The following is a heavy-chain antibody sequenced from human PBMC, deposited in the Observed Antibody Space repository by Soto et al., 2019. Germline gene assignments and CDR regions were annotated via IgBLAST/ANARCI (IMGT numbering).Heavy chain of an antibody. D-gene: IGHD2-15*01. CDR2: IYWDDDK. V-gene: IGHV2-5*02. Sequence: QITLKESGPTLVKPTQTLTLTCTFSGFSLSTSGVGVGWIRQPPGKALEWLALIYWDDDKRYSPSLKSRLTTTKDXXEXPXDLTMTNLDPVDTATYYCAHLGYCSGGSCTTNWFDPWGQGTMVTVSS. CDR3: AHLGYCSGGSCTTNWFDP. J-gene: IGHJ5*02. CDR1: GFSLSTSGVG.